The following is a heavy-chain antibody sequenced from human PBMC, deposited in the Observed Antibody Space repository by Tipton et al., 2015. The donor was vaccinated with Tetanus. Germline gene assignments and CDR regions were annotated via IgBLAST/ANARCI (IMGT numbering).Heavy chain of an antibody. CDR3: ARAEAIFGVVIRFGWFDP. D-gene: IGHD3-3*01. J-gene: IGHJ5*02. CDR2: INHSGST. Sequence: TLSLTCTVSRGSISSDIYNWGWIRQPPGKGLEWIGEINHSGSTNYNPSLKSRVTISVGTSKNQFSLRLSSVTAADTAVYYCARAEAIFGVVIRFGWFDPWGQGTLVTVSS. V-gene: IGHV4-39*07. CDR1: RGSISSDIYN.